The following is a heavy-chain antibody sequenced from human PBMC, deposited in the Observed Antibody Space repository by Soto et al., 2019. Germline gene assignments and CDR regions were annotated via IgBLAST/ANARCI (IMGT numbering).Heavy chain of an antibody. J-gene: IGHJ4*02. CDR1: GGTFSSYT. CDR3: ARMGGGYNPTD. Sequence: QVQLVQSGAEVKKPGSSVKVSCKASGGTFSSYTISWVRQAPGQGLEWMGRIIPILGIANYAQKFQGRVTITADKSTSTAYMELRSLRSEDTAVYYCARMGGGYNPTDWGQGTLVTVSS. V-gene: IGHV1-69*02. CDR2: IIPILGIA. D-gene: IGHD5-12*01.